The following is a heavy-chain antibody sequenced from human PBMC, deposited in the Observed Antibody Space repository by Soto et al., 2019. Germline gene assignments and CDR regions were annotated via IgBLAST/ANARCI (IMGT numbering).Heavy chain of an antibody. CDR1: GGSISSYY. CDR2: IYYSGST. V-gene: IGHV4-59*01. Sequence: PSETLSITCTVSGGSISSYYWSWIRQPPGKGLEWIGYIYYSGSTNYNPSLKSRVTISVDTSKNQFSLKLSSVTAADTAVYYCARSRTTVPTSGFPHWGQGTLVTVSS. J-gene: IGHJ1*01. CDR3: ARSRTTVPTSGFPH. D-gene: IGHD4-17*01.